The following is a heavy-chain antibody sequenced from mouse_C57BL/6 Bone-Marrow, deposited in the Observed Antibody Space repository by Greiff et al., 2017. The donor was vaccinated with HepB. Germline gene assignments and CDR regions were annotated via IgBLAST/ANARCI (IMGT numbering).Heavy chain of an antibody. CDR1: GFNIKDDY. J-gene: IGHJ4*01. V-gene: IGHV14-4*01. CDR2: IDPENGDT. D-gene: IGHD2-5*01. Sequence: VQLQQSGAELVRPRASVKLSCTASGFNIKDDYMHWVKQRPEQGLEWIGWIDPENGDTEYASKFQGKATITADTSSNTAYLQLSSLTSEDTAVYYCTKDSNYSYYYAMDYWGQGTSVTVSS. CDR3: TKDSNYSYYYAMDY.